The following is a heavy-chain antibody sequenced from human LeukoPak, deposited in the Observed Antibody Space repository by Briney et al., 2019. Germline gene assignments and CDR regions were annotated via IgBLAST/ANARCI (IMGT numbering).Heavy chain of an antibody. CDR2: TSGGGDTT. J-gene: IGHJ6*03. Sequence: GGSLRLSCAASGFTFSNYAMTWVRQAPGKGLEWVSGTSGGGDTTHYADSVKGRFTISRDNSKNMVYPQMDSLRAEDTAVYYCATQWSVGGPTWNYMDVWGKGTTVTVSS. V-gene: IGHV3-23*01. CDR3: ATQWSVGGPTWNYMDV. CDR1: GFTFSNYA. D-gene: IGHD2-15*01.